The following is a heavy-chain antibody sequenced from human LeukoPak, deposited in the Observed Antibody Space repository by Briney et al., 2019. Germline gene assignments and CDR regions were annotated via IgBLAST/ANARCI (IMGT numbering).Heavy chain of an antibody. D-gene: IGHD1-26*01. Sequence: PGGSLRLSCAASGFTFNNAWMNWVRQVPGKGLGWVGRVKSKANGGTTDYAAPVEGRFTISRDDSENTLYLQMNSLKTEDTAVYYCTSDPRVGRYFDYWGQGTLVTVSS. J-gene: IGHJ4*02. V-gene: IGHV3-15*01. CDR1: GFTFNNAW. CDR2: VKSKANGGTT. CDR3: TSDPRVGRYFDY.